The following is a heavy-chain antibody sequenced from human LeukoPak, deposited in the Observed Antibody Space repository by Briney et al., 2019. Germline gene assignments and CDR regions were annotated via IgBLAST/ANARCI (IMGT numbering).Heavy chain of an antibody. Sequence: GGSLRLSCAASGFTLSSYAMSWVRQAPGKGLEWVSAISGSGGSTYYADSVKGRFTISRDNSKNTLYLQMNSLRAEDTAVYYCAKGDDIVVVVAALDYWGQGTLVTVSS. CDR3: AKGDDIVVVVAALDY. CDR2: ISGSGGST. D-gene: IGHD2-15*01. CDR1: GFTLSSYA. V-gene: IGHV3-23*01. J-gene: IGHJ4*02.